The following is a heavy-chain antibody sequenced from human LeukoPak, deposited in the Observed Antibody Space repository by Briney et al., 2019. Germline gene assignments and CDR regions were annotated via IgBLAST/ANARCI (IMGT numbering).Heavy chain of an antibody. CDR2: INPYNGNT. J-gene: IGHJ4*02. CDR1: GYTFTTYS. V-gene: IGHV1-18*01. Sequence: ASVKVSCKASGYTFTTYSITWVRQAPGQGLECMGWINPYNGNTNYAQKFQGIVTMTTDTSTSTAYMELRSLRSDDTAVYYCARELYGRFEYWGQGTLVTVSS. D-gene: IGHD2-2*02. CDR3: ARELYGRFEY.